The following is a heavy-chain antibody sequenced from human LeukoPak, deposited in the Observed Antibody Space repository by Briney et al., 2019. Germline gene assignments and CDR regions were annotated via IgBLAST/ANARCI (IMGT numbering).Heavy chain of an antibody. V-gene: IGHV5-51*01. J-gene: IGHJ5*02. CDR3: ARHTKRPQAGWFDP. Sequence: NHGESLKISCKASGCNFTTYWIGWVRQLPGKGLEYMGIIYPRDSQIRYSPSFQGQVTISADKPISTAYLQWTSLMASDTAIYYCARHTKRPQAGWFDPWGQGTLVTVSS. CDR1: GCNFTTYW. D-gene: IGHD6-25*01. CDR2: IYPRDSQI.